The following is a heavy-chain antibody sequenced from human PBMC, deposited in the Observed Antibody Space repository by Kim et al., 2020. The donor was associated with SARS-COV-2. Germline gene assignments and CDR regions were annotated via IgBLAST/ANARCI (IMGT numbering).Heavy chain of an antibody. Sequence: YPAAGTGRFTSSRDKSKTKRYLQMKSLRAEDAAVYYCAKVSGGFVYYFDYWGQGTLVTVSS. D-gene: IGHD6-19*01. CDR3: AKVSGGFVYYFDY. V-gene: IGHV3-23*03. J-gene: IGHJ4*02.